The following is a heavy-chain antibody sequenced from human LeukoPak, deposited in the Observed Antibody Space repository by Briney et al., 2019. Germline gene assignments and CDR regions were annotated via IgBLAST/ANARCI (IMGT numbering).Heavy chain of an antibody. CDR3: ARIAVAGDY. J-gene: IGHJ4*02. Sequence: PGGSLRLSCAASGFTFSDYYMSWVRQAPGKGLEWVSAISGSGGSTYYADSVKGRFTISRDNAKNSLYLQMNSLRAEDTAVYYCARIAVAGDYWGQGTLVTVSS. CDR2: ISGSGGST. CDR1: GFTFSDYY. D-gene: IGHD6-19*01. V-gene: IGHV3-11*04.